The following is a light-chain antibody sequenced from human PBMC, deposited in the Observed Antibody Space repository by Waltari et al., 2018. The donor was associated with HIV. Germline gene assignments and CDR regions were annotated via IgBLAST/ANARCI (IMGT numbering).Light chain of an antibody. V-gene: IGLV4-69*01. Sequence: QVVLTQAPSASASLGTSVNFTCTLSSGHSSYDIAWHQQPPGKGPRCLMKLHSDGSHKRGDGIPDRFSGSSSGAERHLIISSLHSDDEADYYCQTWGSGIVIFGGGTKLTVL. CDR2: LHSDGSH. CDR1: SGHSSYD. J-gene: IGLJ2*01. CDR3: QTWGSGIVI.